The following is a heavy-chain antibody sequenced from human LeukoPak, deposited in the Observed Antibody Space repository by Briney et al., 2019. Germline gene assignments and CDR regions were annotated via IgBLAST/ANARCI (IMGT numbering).Heavy chain of an antibody. CDR1: GFTFSSYS. D-gene: IGHD2-2*01. Sequence: PGGSLRLSCAASGFTFSSYSMNWVRQAPGKGLEWVAKMNEYGSEIFYVDSVKGRFTISRDNAKNSLYLQMDSQRAEDTAVYYCARPRGCGSSRCNNFDYWGQGTLVTVSS. J-gene: IGHJ4*02. CDR3: ARPRGCGSSRCNNFDY. V-gene: IGHV3-7*01. CDR2: MNEYGSEI.